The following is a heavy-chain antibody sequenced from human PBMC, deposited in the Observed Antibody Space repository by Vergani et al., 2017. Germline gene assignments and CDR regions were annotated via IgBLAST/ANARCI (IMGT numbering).Heavy chain of an antibody. CDR2: ISSSSSDT. CDR3: ARLAVTYYYDSSGYWGKIVDY. V-gene: IGHV3-11*05. J-gene: IGHJ4*02. D-gene: IGHD3-22*01. CDR1: GFTFSDYY. Sequence: QVQLVESGGGLVKPGGSLRLSCAASGFTFSDYYMSWIRQAPGKGLEWVSYISSSSSDTNYAASVKGRFTISRDNAKNSLYLQMNSLRAEDTAVYYCARLAVTYYYDSSGYWGKIVDYWGQGTLVTVSS.